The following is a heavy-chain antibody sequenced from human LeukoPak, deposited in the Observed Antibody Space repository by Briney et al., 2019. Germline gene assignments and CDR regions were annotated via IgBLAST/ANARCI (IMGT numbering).Heavy chain of an antibody. CDR1: GFTVSSNY. CDR2: IYSGGST. D-gene: IGHD6-6*01. Sequence: GGSLRLSCAASGFTVSSNYMSWVRQAPGKGLEWVSVIYSGGSTYYADSVTGRFTISRDNSKNTLYLQMNSLRAEDTAVYYCARLAARNYYFDYWGQGTLVTVSS. V-gene: IGHV3-53*01. CDR3: ARLAARNYYFDY. J-gene: IGHJ4*02.